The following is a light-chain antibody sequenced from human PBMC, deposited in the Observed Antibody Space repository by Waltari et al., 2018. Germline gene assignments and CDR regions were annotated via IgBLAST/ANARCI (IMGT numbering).Light chain of an antibody. V-gene: IGKV3-20*01. CDR2: DAS. J-gene: IGKJ1*01. CDR3: QHYVRLPVT. CDR1: QSVGRS. Sequence: EIVLTQSPGTLSLSPGERATLSCRASQSVGRSLAWYQQKPGQAPRLLIYDASTSATGIPDRFSGSGSGTDFNLSISRLAPDDLAVYYCQHYVRLPVTFGQGTKVEFK.